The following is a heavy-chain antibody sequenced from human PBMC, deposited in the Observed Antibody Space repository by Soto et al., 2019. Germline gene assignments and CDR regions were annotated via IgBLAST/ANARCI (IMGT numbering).Heavy chain of an antibody. Sequence: GASVKVSCKVSGYTLTELSMHWVRQAPGKGLEWMGGFDPEDGETIYAQKFQGRVTMTEDTSTDTAYMELSSLRSEDTAVYYCATHYGDYGSQLFDPWGQGTLVTVSS. CDR2: FDPEDGET. CDR1: GYTLTELS. CDR3: ATHYGDYGSQLFDP. J-gene: IGHJ5*02. D-gene: IGHD4-17*01. V-gene: IGHV1-24*01.